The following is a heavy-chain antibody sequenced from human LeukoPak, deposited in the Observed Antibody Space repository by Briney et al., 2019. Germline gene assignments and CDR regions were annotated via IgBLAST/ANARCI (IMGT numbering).Heavy chain of an antibody. Sequence: PSETLSLTCTVSGGSISSYYWSWIRQPPGKGLEWIGYIYYSGSTNYNPSLKSRVTISVDTSQKQFSLSLRSVTAADTAVYYGARGRYLTTRGGAAAGFLDYWGQGSLVTVST. V-gene: IGHV4-59*12. D-gene: IGHD6-13*01. CDR3: ARGRYLTTRGGAAAGFLDY. J-gene: IGHJ4*02. CDR2: IYYSGST. CDR1: GGSISSYY.